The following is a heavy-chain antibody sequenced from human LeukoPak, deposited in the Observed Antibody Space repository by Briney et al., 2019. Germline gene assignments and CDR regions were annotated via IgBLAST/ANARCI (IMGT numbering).Heavy chain of an antibody. D-gene: IGHD3-9*01. CDR3: AKDALGGYDILTGYEEYFQH. V-gene: IGHV3-23*01. Sequence: GGSLRLPCAASGFTFSSYAMSWVRQAPGKGLEWVSAISGSGGSTYYADSVKGRFTISRDNSKNTLYLQMNSLRAEDTAVYYCAKDALGGYDILTGYEEYFQHWGQGTLVTVSS. CDR1: GFTFSSYA. J-gene: IGHJ1*01. CDR2: ISGSGGST.